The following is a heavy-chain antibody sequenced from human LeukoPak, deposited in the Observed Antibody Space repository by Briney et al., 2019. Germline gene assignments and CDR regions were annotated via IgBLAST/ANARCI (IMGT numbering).Heavy chain of an antibody. CDR3: ARKTPGTSVDV. D-gene: IGHD3-10*01. J-gene: IGHJ6*02. CDR1: GGSISNSGHY. CDR2: ITNTGGT. Sequence: PSETLSLTCTVSGGSISNSGHYWVWIRQPPGKGLEWIGTITNTGGTYSNPSLKSRVTISIYASKTQISLKLTSVTAADTAVFYCARKTPGTSVDVWGQGTPVTVSS. V-gene: IGHV4-39*01.